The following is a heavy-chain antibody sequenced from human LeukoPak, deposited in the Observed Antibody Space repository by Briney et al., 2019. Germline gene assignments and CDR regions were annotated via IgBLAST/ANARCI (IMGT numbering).Heavy chain of an antibody. D-gene: IGHD4-17*01. CDR2: IYYSGST. CDR3: ARTATTVTTTLDY. Sequence: SETLSLTCTVSGGSISSGGYYWSWIRQHPGKGLEWIGYIYYSGSTYYNPSLKSRVTISVDTSKNQFSLKLSSVTPADTAVYYCARTATTVTTTLDYWGQGTLVTVSS. V-gene: IGHV4-31*02. J-gene: IGHJ4*02. CDR1: GGSISSGGYY.